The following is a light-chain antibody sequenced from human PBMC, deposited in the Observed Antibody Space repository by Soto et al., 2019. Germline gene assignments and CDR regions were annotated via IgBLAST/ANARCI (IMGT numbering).Light chain of an antibody. CDR1: QSVSSN. V-gene: IGKV3-15*01. CDR3: QQYNNWLT. CDR2: GAS. J-gene: IGKJ2*01. Sequence: EIVMTQSPATLSVSPGDRATLSCRASQSVSSNLAWYQQKPGQAPRLLIYGASTRATGIPARFSGSGSGTEFTLTISSLQSADFAVYYCQQYNNWLTFGQGTKREIK.